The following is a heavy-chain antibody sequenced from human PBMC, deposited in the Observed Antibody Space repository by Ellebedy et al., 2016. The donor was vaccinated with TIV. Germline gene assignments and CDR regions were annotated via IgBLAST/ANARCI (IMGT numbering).Heavy chain of an antibody. D-gene: IGHD6-19*01. J-gene: IGHJ4*02. Sequence: GESLKISXAASGFTFAIYSMNWVRQAPGKGLEWVSYIPGSSSPIYYADSVKGRFTVSRDNAKNSLFLQMNSLRDEDTAVYYCATSSGHLDHWGQGTLVTVSS. CDR3: ATSSGHLDH. CDR2: IPGSSSPI. V-gene: IGHV3-48*02. CDR1: GFTFAIYS.